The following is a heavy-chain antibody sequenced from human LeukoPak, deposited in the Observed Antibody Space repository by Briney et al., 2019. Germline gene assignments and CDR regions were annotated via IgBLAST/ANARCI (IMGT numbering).Heavy chain of an antibody. D-gene: IGHD3-22*01. Sequence: GASVKVSCKVSGYTLTELSMHWVRQAPGKGLEWMGGFDPEDGETIYAQKFQGRVTMTRDTSISTAYMELSRLRSDDTAVYYCARDPENSSGYPPYWGQGTLVTVSS. V-gene: IGHV1-24*01. CDR3: ARDPENSSGYPPY. CDR1: GYTLTELS. J-gene: IGHJ4*02. CDR2: FDPEDGET.